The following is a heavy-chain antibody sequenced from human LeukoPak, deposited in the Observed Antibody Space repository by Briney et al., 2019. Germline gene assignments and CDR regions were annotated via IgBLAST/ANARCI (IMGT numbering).Heavy chain of an antibody. D-gene: IGHD3-16*01. J-gene: IGHJ4*02. Sequence: GGSLRLSCAASGFTFSSYSMNWVRQAPGKGLEWVSSIRSSSSYIYYADSVKGRFTISRDNAKNSLYLQMNSLRAEDTAVYYCARNLRDWGVDYWGQGTLVTVSS. CDR1: GFTFSSYS. V-gene: IGHV3-21*04. CDR2: IRSSSSYI. CDR3: ARNLRDWGVDY.